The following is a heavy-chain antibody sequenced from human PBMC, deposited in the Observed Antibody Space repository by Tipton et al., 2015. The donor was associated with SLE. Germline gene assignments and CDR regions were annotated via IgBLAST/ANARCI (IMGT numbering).Heavy chain of an antibody. CDR1: AGSFSDYY. CDR2: INHSGST. V-gene: IGHV4-34*01. Sequence: LRLSCAVYAGSFSDYYWSWIRQPPGKGLEWIGEINHSGSTNYSPSLKSRVTISVDTSKNQFSLKLTSVTAADTAVYYCARGWGRYSSSWFFFYYYMDVWGKGPPVTVSS. CDR3: ARGWGRYSSSWFFFYYYMDV. J-gene: IGHJ6*03. D-gene: IGHD6-13*01.